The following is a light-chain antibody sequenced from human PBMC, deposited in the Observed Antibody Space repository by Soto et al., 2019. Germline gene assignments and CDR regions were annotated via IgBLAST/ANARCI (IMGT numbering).Light chain of an antibody. Sequence: QSVLTQPASVSGSPGQSITISCTGTSSDVGGNHVSWYQQHPGKAPRLIIYDVSNRPSGISNRFSGSKSDNTASLTISGLQAFVFAYYDCSSHTRCSPYLFG. CDR2: DVS. V-gene: IGLV2-14*01. CDR3: SSHTRCSPYL. J-gene: IGLJ1*01. CDR1: SSDVGGNH.